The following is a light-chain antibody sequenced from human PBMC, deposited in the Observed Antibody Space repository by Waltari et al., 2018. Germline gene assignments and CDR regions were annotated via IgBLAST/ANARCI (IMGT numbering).Light chain of an antibody. J-gene: IGKJ1*01. CDR2: GAS. CDR3: QHYLRLPVT. CDR1: ESVSRA. Sequence: EIALTQSPGTLSLSVGERATVSCRASESVSRALAWYQQKPGQAPRLLIYGASTRATGIPDRFSGSGCGTDFSLTISRLEPDDFAVYYCQHYLRLPVTFGQGTTVEI. V-gene: IGKV3-20*01.